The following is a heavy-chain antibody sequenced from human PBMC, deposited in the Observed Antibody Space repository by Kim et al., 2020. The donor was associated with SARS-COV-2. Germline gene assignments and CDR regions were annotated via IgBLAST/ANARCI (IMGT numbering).Heavy chain of an antibody. Sequence: SETLSLTCAVYGGSFSGYYWSWIRQPPGKGLEWIGEINHSGSTNYNPALKSRVTISVDTSKNQFSLKLTSVTAADTAVYYCARKVVVRVLVVVVAAAFDYWGQGTLVSVSS. V-gene: IGHV4-34*01. CDR3: ARKVVVRVLVVVVAAAFDY. J-gene: IGHJ4*02. CDR1: GGSFSGYY. D-gene: IGHD2-15*01. CDR2: INHSGST.